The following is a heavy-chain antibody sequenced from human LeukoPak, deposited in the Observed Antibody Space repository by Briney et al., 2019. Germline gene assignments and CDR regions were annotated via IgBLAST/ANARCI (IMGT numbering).Heavy chain of an antibody. CDR2: ISSSSDTV. Sequence: PGGSLRLSCAASGFSFSSYAMNWLRQAPGKGLEWASYISSSSDTVFYRDSVKGRFTISRDNAKNSLYLQMYSLRDGDTAVYYCARNVTGNSGHFDLCGRGTLVTVSS. D-gene: IGHD1-14*01. V-gene: IGHV3-48*02. CDR1: GFSFSSYA. J-gene: IGHJ2*01. CDR3: ARNVTGNSGHFDL.